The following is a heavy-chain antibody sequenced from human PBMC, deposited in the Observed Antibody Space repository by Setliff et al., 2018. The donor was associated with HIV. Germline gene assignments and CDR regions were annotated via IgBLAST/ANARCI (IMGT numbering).Heavy chain of an antibody. CDR2: IYYSGST. Sequence: SETLSLTCTVSGGSVSDYFWNWIRQPPGKGLEWIGYIYYSGSTNYNPSLESRVSISIDTSKNQFSLRLSSVTAADTAVYYCARGHTWNYYGGDYFDYWGQGSLVTVSS. CDR1: GGSVSDYF. J-gene: IGHJ4*02. V-gene: IGHV4-59*02. D-gene: IGHD1-7*01. CDR3: ARGHTWNYYGGDYFDY.